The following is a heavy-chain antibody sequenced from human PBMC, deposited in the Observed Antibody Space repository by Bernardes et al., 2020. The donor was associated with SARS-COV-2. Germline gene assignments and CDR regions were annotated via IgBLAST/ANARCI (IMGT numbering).Heavy chain of an antibody. D-gene: IGHD3-22*01. Sequence: SETLSLTCTVSGASMSGYYWSWVRQSAGKGLESIGRIEASGTEPIIYNPSLESRVTMSLDTSRNRLSLILRSMTAADTAVYYCARGYYYDGEYFDYRGQGVLVTVSS. V-gene: IGHV4-4*07. CDR1: GASMSGYY. J-gene: IGHJ4*02. CDR2: IEASGTEPI. CDR3: ARGYYYDGEYFDY.